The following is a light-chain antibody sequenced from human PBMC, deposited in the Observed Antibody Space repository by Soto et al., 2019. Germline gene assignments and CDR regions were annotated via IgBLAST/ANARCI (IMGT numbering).Light chain of an antibody. CDR2: EVS. CDR1: SSDVGGYNY. Sequence: QSVLTQPPSASGSPGQSVTISCTGTSSDVGGYNYVSWYQQHPGKAPKLMIYEVSKRPSGVPDRFSGSKSGNTASLTVSGLQADDEADYYCSSYAGSNNLVFGTATKVPV. CDR3: SSYAGSNNLV. V-gene: IGLV2-8*01. J-gene: IGLJ1*01.